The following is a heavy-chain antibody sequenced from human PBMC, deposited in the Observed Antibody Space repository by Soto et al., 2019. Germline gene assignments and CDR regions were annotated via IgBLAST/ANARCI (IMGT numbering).Heavy chain of an antibody. J-gene: IGHJ4*02. CDR2: ISGSGGST. CDR1: GFTFSSYA. Sequence: EVQLLESGGGLVQPGGSLRLSCAASGFTFSSYAMSWVRQAPGKGLKWVSAISGSGGSTYYADSVKGRFTISRDNSKNTLYLQMNSLRAEDTAVYYCAKDPTNGDFWSGYPPAAFDYWGQGTLVTVSS. CDR3: AKDPTNGDFWSGYPPAAFDY. V-gene: IGHV3-23*01. D-gene: IGHD3-3*01.